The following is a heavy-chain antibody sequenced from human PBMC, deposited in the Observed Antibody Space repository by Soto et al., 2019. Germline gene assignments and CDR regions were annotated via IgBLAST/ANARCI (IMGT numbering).Heavy chain of an antibody. Sequence: SETLSHTCTVSGGSIISGDYYWSWIRQPPGKGLEWIGYIYYSGSTYYNPSLKSRVTISVDTSKNQFSLKLSSVTAADTAVYYCARSRGDFDIWGQGTMVTVSS. CDR3: ARSRGDFDI. CDR2: IYYSGST. D-gene: IGHD2-21*02. CDR1: GGSIISGDYY. V-gene: IGHV4-30-4*01. J-gene: IGHJ3*02.